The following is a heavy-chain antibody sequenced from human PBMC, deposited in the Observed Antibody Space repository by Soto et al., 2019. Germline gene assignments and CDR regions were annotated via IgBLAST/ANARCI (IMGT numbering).Heavy chain of an antibody. CDR1: GGSISSGDYY. D-gene: IGHD3-22*01. Sequence: SETLSLTCTVSGGSISSGDYYWSWIRQPPGKGLEWIGYIYYSGSTYYNPSLKSRVTISVDTSKNQFSLKLSSVTAADTAVYYCASKNYYDSSGYYYWGQGTLVTVS. CDR3: ASKNYYDSSGYYY. CDR2: IYYSGST. J-gene: IGHJ4*02. V-gene: IGHV4-30-4*01.